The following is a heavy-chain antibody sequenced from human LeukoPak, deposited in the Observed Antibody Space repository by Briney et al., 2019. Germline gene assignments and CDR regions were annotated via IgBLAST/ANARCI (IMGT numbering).Heavy chain of an antibody. J-gene: IGHJ3*02. CDR1: GFTFSSYT. CDR2: ISSSSTYI. D-gene: IGHD6-13*01. V-gene: IGHV3-21*01. Sequence: PGGSLRLSCAASGFTFSSYTMNWVRQAPGKGLEWVSSISSSSTYIYYADSVKGRFTISRDSAKKSLYLQMSSLRAEDTAVYYCARDITGIAAAGSPFDIWGQGTMVTVSS. CDR3: ARDITGIAAAGSPFDI.